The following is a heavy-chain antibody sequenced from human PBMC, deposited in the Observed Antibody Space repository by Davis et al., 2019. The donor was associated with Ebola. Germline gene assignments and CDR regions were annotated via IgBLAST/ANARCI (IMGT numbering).Heavy chain of an antibody. CDR2: IYYSGNT. J-gene: IGHJ4*02. Sequence: SETLSLTCTVFGGSISSSSYYWGWIRQPPGKGLEWIGSIYYSGNTYYNPSLKSRVTISVDTSKNQFSLKLSSVTAADTAVYYCARHIYDFWSGYFDYWGQGTLVTVSS. CDR1: GGSISSSSYY. CDR3: ARHIYDFWSGYFDY. V-gene: IGHV4-39*01. D-gene: IGHD3-3*01.